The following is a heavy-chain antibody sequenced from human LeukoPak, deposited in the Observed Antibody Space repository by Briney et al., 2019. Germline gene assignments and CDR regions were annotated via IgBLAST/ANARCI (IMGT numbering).Heavy chain of an antibody. CDR3: ARDYYYYMDV. V-gene: IGHV4-39*07. Sequence: SETLSLTCTVSGGSISSSSYYWGWIRQPPGKGLEWTGSIYYSGSTYYNPSLKSRVTISVDTSKNQFSLKLSSVTAADAAVYYCARDYYYYMDVWGKGTTVTVSS. CDR1: GGSISSSSYY. J-gene: IGHJ6*03. CDR2: IYYSGST.